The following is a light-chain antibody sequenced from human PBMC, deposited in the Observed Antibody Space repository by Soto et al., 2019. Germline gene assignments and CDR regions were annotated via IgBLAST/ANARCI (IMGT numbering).Light chain of an antibody. CDR3: NKYNRAPLT. Sequence: DIQMTQSPSSLSASVGDRVTITCRASQGSSNYLAWYQQKPGKVPKLLICAASTLQSGVPSRFSGSGSGKDFTLNIKILHHDDVETNYCNKYNRAPLTFGGGTKVEIK. CDR2: AAS. V-gene: IGKV1-27*01. J-gene: IGKJ4*01. CDR1: QGSSNY.